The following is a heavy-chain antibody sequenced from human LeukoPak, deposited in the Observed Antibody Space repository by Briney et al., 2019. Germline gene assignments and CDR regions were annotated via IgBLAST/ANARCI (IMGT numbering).Heavy chain of an antibody. J-gene: IGHJ1*01. V-gene: IGHV3-23*01. CDR1: GFTFSSYG. CDR3: AKSSGGSGWYTREYFQH. Sequence: GGSLRLSCAASGFTFSSYGMSWVRQAPGKGLEWVSGISGGGTSTYYADSVKGRFTISRDKFNNTLYLQMSSLRAEDTALYYCAKSSGGSGWYTREYFQHWGQGTQVTVSS. CDR2: ISGGGTST. D-gene: IGHD6-19*01.